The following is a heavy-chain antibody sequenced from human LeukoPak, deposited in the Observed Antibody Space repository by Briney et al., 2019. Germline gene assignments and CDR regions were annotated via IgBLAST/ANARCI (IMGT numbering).Heavy chain of an antibody. CDR2: TYPGDSRT. Sequence: GESLKISCKGSGYNFPTYWIGWVRQMPGNGLEWMGITYPGDSRTRYSPSFQGQVTISADKSITTAYLQWNNLQASDTAMYYCARQGDYGDYFDYWGQGTLVTVSS. D-gene: IGHD4-17*01. V-gene: IGHV5-51*01. CDR1: GYNFPTYW. J-gene: IGHJ4*02. CDR3: ARQGDYGDYFDY.